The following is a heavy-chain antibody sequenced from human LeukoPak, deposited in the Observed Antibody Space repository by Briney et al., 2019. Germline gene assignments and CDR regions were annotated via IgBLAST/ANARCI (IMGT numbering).Heavy chain of an antibody. D-gene: IGHD5-18*01. CDR2: INPSGGST. Sequence: ASVKVSCKASGYTFTSYYMHWVRQAPGQGLEWMGIINPSGGSTSYAQKFQGRVTMTRDTSTSTVYMELSSLRSEDTAVYYCARELAPMFRAKWIQLWLGYGMDVWGQGTTVTVSS. CDR3: ARELAPMFRAKWIQLWLGYGMDV. CDR1: GYTFTSYY. J-gene: IGHJ6*02. V-gene: IGHV1-46*01.